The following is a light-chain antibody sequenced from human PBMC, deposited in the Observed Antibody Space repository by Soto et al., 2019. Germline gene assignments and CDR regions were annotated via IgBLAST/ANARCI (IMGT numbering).Light chain of an antibody. CDR2: AAS. V-gene: IGKV1-39*01. CDR1: QSISRS. J-gene: IGKJ1*01. CDR3: QQSYSTFWT. Sequence: DSKMTQSPHSLSPSVGERVIITWRASQSISRSLNWYQQNPGKAPKLLIYAASNLQSGVPSRFSGSGSGTDFTLTISSLQPDDFATYYCQQSYSTFWTVGQGTKVDNK.